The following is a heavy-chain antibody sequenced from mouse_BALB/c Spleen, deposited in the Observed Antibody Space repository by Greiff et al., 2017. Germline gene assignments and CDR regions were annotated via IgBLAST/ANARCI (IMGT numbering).Heavy chain of an antibody. V-gene: IGHV2-2*02. D-gene: IGHD2-4*01. CDR1: GFSLTSYG. Sequence: QVQLKQSGPGLVQPSQCLSITCTASGFSLTSYGVHWVRQSPGKGLEWLGVIWSGRGTDYNAAFISRLSISKDNSKSQVFFTMNSLQANDTAIYYGARYSRSTMITTGAMDYWGQGTSVTGSS. CDR3: ARYSRSTMITTGAMDY. CDR2: IWSGRGT. J-gene: IGHJ4*01.